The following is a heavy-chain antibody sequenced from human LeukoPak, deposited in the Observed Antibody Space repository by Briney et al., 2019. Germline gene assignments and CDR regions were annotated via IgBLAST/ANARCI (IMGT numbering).Heavy chain of an antibody. D-gene: IGHD6-19*01. CDR2: INPSGGST. CDR3: ARDQGPIAVAGTDWFDP. J-gene: IGHJ5*02. Sequence: ASVKVSCKASGGTFSSYAISWVRQAPGQGLEWMGIINPSGGSTSYAQKFQGRVTMTRDTSTSTVYMELSSLRSEDTAVYYCARDQGPIAVAGTDWFDPWGQGTLVTVSS. V-gene: IGHV1-46*01. CDR1: GGTFSSYA.